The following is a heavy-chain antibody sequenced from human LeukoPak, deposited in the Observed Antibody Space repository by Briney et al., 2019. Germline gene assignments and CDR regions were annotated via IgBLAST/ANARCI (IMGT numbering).Heavy chain of an antibody. CDR2: IYYTGST. CDR1: GGSFSGYY. Sequence: SETLSLTCAVYGGSFSGYYWSWIRQPPGKGLEWIGYIYYTGSTYYTPSLKSRVTISVDTSKNQFSLKLSSVTAADTAVYYCARDFHSIFGVVIPNYYYYYYMDVWGKGTTVTVSS. D-gene: IGHD3-3*01. V-gene: IGHV4-59*12. CDR3: ARDFHSIFGVVIPNYYYYYYMDV. J-gene: IGHJ6*03.